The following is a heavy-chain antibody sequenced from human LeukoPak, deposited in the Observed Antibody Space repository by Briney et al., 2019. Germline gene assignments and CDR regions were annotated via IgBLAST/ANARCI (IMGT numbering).Heavy chain of an antibody. J-gene: IGHJ4*02. V-gene: IGHV1-18*01. CDR2: ISAYNGNT. Sequence: GASVKVSCKASGYTFTSYGISWVRQAPGQGLEWMGWISAYNGNTNYAQKLQGRVTMTTDTSTSTAYMELRGLRSDDTAVYYCARDRRGIAAAPYYFDYWGQGTLVTVSS. CDR1: GYTFTSYG. CDR3: ARDRRGIAAAPYYFDY. D-gene: IGHD6-13*01.